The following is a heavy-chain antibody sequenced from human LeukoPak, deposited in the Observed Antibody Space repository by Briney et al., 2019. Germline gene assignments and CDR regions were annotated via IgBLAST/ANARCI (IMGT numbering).Heavy chain of an antibody. CDR3: ARNSAGFGELTAFDI. CDR1: GGTFSSYA. V-gene: IGHV1-69*13. CDR2: IIPIFGTA. J-gene: IGHJ3*02. Sequence: ASVKVSCKASGGTFSSYAISWVRQAPGQGLEWMGGIIPIFGTANYAQKFQGRVTITADESASTAYMELSSLRSEDTAVYYCARNSAGFGELTAFDIWGQGTMVTVSS. D-gene: IGHD3-10*01.